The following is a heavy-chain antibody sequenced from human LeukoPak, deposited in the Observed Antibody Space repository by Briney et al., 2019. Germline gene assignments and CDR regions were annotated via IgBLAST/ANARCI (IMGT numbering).Heavy chain of an antibody. J-gene: IGHJ4*02. CDR2: INNDGTST. CDR1: GFTFSSYW. Sequence: GGSLRLSCAASGFTFSSYWMHWLRQTPGKGLVWVSRINNDGTSTTYADSAKGRFTISRDNAKNTLYLQMNSLRVEDTAVYYCARASFIIPVATTFDYWGREPWSPSPQ. CDR3: ARASFIIPVATTFDY. D-gene: IGHD5-12*01. V-gene: IGHV3-74*01.